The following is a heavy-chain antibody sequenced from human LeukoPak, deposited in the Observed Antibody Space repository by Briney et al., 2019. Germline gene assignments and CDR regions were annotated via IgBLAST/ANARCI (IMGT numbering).Heavy chain of an antibody. Sequence: QPGGSLRLSCAASGFTFSSYWIHWVRQAPGKGLVWVSRINSDGSSTTYADSVKGRFTISRDNAKNTLYLQMNSLRAEDTAVYYCARVGRFSRGAFDVWGQGTMVTVSS. V-gene: IGHV3-74*01. CDR2: INSDGSST. CDR1: GFTFSSYW. J-gene: IGHJ3*01. D-gene: IGHD3-16*01. CDR3: ARVGRFSRGAFDV.